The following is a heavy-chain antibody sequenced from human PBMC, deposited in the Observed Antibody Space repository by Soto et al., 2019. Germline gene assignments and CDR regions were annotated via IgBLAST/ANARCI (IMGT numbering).Heavy chain of an antibody. CDR1: GGSFSGYY. D-gene: IGHD6-6*01. V-gene: IGHV4-34*01. Sequence: SETLSLTCAVYGGSFSGYYWSWIRQPPGKGLEWIGEINHSGSTNYNPSLKSRVTISVDTSKNQFSLKLSSVTAADTAVYYCARMVRSSSGRRYYYGMDVWGQGTTVTVSS. J-gene: IGHJ6*02. CDR2: INHSGST. CDR3: ARMVRSSSGRRYYYGMDV.